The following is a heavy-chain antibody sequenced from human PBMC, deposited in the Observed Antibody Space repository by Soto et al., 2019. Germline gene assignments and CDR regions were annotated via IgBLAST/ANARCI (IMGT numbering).Heavy chain of an antibody. Sequence: PSETLSLTCTVSGGSISSYYWSWIRQPPGKGLEWIGYIYYSGSTNYNPSLKSRVTISVDTSKNQFSLKLSSVTAADTAVYYCARGSSSRAYYYYYGMDVWGQGTTVTSP. V-gene: IGHV4-59*01. J-gene: IGHJ6*02. CDR1: GGSISSYY. CDR3: ARGSSSRAYYYYYGMDV. D-gene: IGHD6-6*01. CDR2: IYYSGST.